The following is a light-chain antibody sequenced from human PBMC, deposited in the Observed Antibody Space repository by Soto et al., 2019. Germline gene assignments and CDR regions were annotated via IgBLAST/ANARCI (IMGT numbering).Light chain of an antibody. V-gene: IGLV2-23*02. J-gene: IGLJ2*01. Sequence: QSALTQPASVSGSPGQSITISCTGTSGYVGTYNLVSWYQQHPGRAPKLIIFEVNKRPSGVSNRLSGSKSGNTASLAISGLQADDEADYHCCSYAGRSNVVCGGGTKLTVL. CDR1: SGYVGTYNL. CDR3: CSYAGRSNVV. CDR2: EVN.